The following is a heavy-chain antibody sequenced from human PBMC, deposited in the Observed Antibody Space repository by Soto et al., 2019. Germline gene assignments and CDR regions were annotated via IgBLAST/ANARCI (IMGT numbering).Heavy chain of an antibody. CDR2: IYPGDSDT. Sequence: PGESLKISCKGPGYSFTSYWIGWVRQMPGKGLEWMGIIYPGDSDTRYSPSFQGQVTISADKSISTAYLQWSSLKASDTAMYYCARRSSSGAYYYYGMDVWGQGTTVTVSS. J-gene: IGHJ6*02. CDR1: GYSFTSYW. V-gene: IGHV5-51*01. D-gene: IGHD7-27*01. CDR3: ARRSSSGAYYYYGMDV.